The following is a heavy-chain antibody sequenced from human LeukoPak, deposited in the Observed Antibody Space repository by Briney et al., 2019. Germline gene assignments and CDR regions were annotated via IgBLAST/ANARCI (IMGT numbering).Heavy chain of an antibody. J-gene: IGHJ6*03. Sequence: GASVKVSCKASGYTFTSYGISWVRQAPGQGLEWMGWISAYNGNTNYAQKLQGRVTMTTDTSTSTAYMELRSLRSDDTAVYYCARYRTPGFGELFSRIYYYYYYMDVWGKGTTVTISS. D-gene: IGHD3-10*01. V-gene: IGHV1-18*01. CDR1: GYTFTSYG. CDR2: ISAYNGNT. CDR3: ARYRTPGFGELFSRIYYYYYYMDV.